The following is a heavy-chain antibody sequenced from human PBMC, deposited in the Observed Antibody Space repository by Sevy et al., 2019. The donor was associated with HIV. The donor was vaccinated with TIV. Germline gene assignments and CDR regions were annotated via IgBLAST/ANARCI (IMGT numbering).Heavy chain of an antibody. CDR2: ITGSGGTT. D-gene: IGHD3-3*01. Sequence: GGSLRLSCAASEFTFISYAMSWVRQAPGKGLEWVSAITGSGGTTYYADSVRGRFTISRDNSNNTLYLQMTSLGADDTAVYYCAKGSLEWLSALDYWGQGTLVTVSS. CDR1: EFTFISYA. J-gene: IGHJ4*02. CDR3: AKGSLEWLSALDY. V-gene: IGHV3-23*01.